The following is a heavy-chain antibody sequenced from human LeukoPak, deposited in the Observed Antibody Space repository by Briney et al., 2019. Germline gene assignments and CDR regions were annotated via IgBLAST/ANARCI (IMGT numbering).Heavy chain of an antibody. D-gene: IGHD2-2*01. V-gene: IGHV1-46*02. J-gene: IGHJ4*02. CDR2: INPSGGST. Sequence: ASVKVSCTASGVTLNTYAVSWVRQAPGQGLEWMGIINPSGGSTSYAQKFQGRVTMTRDTPTSTVYMELSSLRSEDTAVYYCARDRLRTSWSRPEFGYWGQGTLVTVSS. CDR3: ARDRLRTSWSRPEFGY. CDR1: GVTLNTYA.